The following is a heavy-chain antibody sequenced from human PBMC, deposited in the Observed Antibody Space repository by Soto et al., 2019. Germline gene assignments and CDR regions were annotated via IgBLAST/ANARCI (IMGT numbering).Heavy chain of an antibody. D-gene: IGHD6-19*01. J-gene: IGHJ4*02. CDR2: INPSGGST. Sequence: ASVKVACKASGYTFTNYYMHWVRQAPGQGLEWMGIINPSGGSTTYAQKFQGRVTMTRDTSTSTVYMELSSLRSEDTAVYYCARGFSSGWPFGYWGQGTPVAVSS. CDR1: GYTFTNYY. V-gene: IGHV1-46*01. CDR3: ARGFSSGWPFGY.